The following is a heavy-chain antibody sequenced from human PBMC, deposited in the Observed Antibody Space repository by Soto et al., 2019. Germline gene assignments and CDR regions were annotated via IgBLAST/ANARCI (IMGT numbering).Heavy chain of an antibody. V-gene: IGHV1-2*04. CDR3: ARGGKPTYYDFWSGYYPLFDP. Sequence: ASVKVSCKASGYTFTGYYMHWVRQAPGQGLEWMGWINPNSGGTNYAQKFQGWVTMTRDTSISTAYMELSRLRSDDTAVYYCARGGKPTYYDFWSGYYPLFDPWGQGTLVTVS. CDR2: INPNSGGT. D-gene: IGHD3-3*01. CDR1: GYTFTGYY. J-gene: IGHJ5*02.